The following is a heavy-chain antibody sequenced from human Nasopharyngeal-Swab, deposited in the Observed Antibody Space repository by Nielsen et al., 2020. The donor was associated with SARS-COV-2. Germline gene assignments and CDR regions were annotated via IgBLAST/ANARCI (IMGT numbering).Heavy chain of an antibody. D-gene: IGHD3-3*01. CDR3: AKDMGPSGYDFWSGYYKSSYYYGMDV. CDR2: ISSSSSYI. CDR1: GFTFSSYS. Sequence: GESLKISCAASGFTFSSYSMNWVRQAPGKGLEWVSSISSSSSYIYYADSVKGRFTISRDNAKNSLYLQMNSLRAEDTAVYYCAKDMGPSGYDFWSGYYKSSYYYGMDVWGQGTTVTVSS. J-gene: IGHJ6*02. V-gene: IGHV3-21*01.